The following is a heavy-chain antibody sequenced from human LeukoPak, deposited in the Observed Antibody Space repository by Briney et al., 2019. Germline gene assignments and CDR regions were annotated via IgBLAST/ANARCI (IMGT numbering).Heavy chain of an antibody. J-gene: IGHJ4*02. CDR2: ISWNSGSI. CDR3: AKSGCSSSTCSIDY. V-gene: IGHV3-9*01. D-gene: IGHD2-2*01. CDR1: GFTFDDYA. Sequence: GGSLRLSCAASGFTFDDYAMHWVRQAPGKGLEWISGISWNSGSIAYADSVKGQFTISRDNAKNSLFLQMNSLRVEDTALYYCAKSGCSSSTCSIDYWGQGTLVTVFS.